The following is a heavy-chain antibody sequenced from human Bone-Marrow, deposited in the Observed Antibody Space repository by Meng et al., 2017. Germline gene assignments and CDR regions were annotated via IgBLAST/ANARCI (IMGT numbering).Heavy chain of an antibody. D-gene: IGHD3-22*01. Sequence: AESVGCLVQPGGSLKLSVAVSGFSFSGSHIHWVRQASGKWLEWVCRIETIHNRYERSYAASVRGRFTISRDDSQNTLYLQMNSLKTEDTGVYYCQWLSTHPPDQWGQGTLVTVSS. CDR2: IETIHNRYER. CDR3: QWLSTHPPDQ. V-gene: IGHV3-73*02. J-gene: IGHJ4*01. CDR1: GFSFSGSH.